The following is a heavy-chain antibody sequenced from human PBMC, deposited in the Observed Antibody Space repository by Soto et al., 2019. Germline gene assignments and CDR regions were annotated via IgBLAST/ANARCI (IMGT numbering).Heavy chain of an antibody. V-gene: IGHV3-23*01. CDR1: GFIFSNYA. D-gene: IGHD5-18*01. Sequence: EVQLLESGGGLVQPGGSLRLSCVASGFIFSNYAMSWLRQGPGKGLEWVSAISGSGGSTYYADSVKGRFTISRDNSKNTLYLQMNSLRVEDSAVYYCVKERSGHSYADSWGQGTLVTVSS. CDR2: ISGSGGST. J-gene: IGHJ4*02. CDR3: VKERSGHSYADS.